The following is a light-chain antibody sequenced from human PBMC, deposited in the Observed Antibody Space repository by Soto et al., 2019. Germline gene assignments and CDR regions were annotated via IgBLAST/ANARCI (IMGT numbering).Light chain of an antibody. Sequence: EVVLTQSPVTLSLSPGERATLSCRASQSFRGVLAWYQQEPAQCARLLVYYAWNSATRIPPRFSGSGSVKDFPITSSRLADEDAVFYYCQQRHMWPITFGEGTRLEI. CDR2: YAW. CDR1: QSFRGV. V-gene: IGKV3-11*01. J-gene: IGKJ5*01. CDR3: QQRHMWPIT.